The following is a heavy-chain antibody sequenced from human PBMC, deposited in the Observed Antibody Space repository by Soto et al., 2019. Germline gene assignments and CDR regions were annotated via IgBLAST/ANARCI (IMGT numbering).Heavy chain of an antibody. CDR1: GFTFSTCA. D-gene: IGHD2-15*01. CDR3: AKGQPGGSCYSGLDC. J-gene: IGHJ4*02. Sequence: HPGGSLRLSCAASGFTFSTCAMTWVRQAPGKGLEWVLCISGSGDTTYYADSVKGRFTISRDTSKNTVYLQMNSLRADDTAVYYCAKGQPGGSCYSGLDCWGQGTLVTSPQ. V-gene: IGHV3-23*01. CDR2: ISGSGDTT.